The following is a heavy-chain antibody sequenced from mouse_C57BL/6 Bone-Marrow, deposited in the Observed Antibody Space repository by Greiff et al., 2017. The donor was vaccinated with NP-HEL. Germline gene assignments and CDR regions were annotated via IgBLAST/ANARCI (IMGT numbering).Heavy chain of an antibody. Sequence: VQLQQSGAELVRPGASVTLSCKASGYTFTDYEMHWVKQTPVHGLEWIGAIDPETGGTAYNQKFKGKAILTADKPSSTAYMELRSLTSEDSAVYYCTRCRAYYSPWCAYWGQGTRVTVSA. CDR1: GYTFTDYE. CDR2: IDPETGGT. CDR3: TRCRAYYSPWCAY. D-gene: IGHD2-12*01. J-gene: IGHJ3*01. V-gene: IGHV1-15*01.